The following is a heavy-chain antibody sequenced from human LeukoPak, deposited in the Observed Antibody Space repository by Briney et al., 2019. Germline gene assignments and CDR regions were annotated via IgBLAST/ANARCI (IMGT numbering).Heavy chain of an antibody. Sequence: KTSETLSLTCTVSGGSITSTTYYWSWIRQPAGKGPEWIGRIYTSGITAYNPSLESRVTISIDTSKNQFSLKLSSVTAADTAVYYCARERDGSGTQRGLDYWGQGTLVTVSS. J-gene: IGHJ4*02. D-gene: IGHD3-10*01. CDR2: IYTSGIT. CDR1: GGSITSTTYY. CDR3: ARERDGSGTQRGLDY. V-gene: IGHV4-61*02.